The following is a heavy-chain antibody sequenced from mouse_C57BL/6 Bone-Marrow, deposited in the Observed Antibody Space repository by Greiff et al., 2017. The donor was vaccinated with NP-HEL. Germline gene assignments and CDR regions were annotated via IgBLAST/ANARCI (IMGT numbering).Heavy chain of an antibody. Sequence: EVQLVESEGGLVQPGSSMKLSCTASGFTFSDYYMAWVRQVPEKGLEWVANINYDGSSTYYLDSLKSRFIISRDNAKNILYLQMSSLKSEDTATYYCARVVLRYYYYAMDYWGQGTSVTVSS. D-gene: IGHD1-1*01. CDR1: GFTFSDYY. CDR2: INYDGSST. J-gene: IGHJ4*01. CDR3: ARVVLRYYYYAMDY. V-gene: IGHV5-16*01.